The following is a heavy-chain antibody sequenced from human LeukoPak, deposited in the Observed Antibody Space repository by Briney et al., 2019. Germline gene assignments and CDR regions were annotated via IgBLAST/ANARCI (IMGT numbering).Heavy chain of an antibody. D-gene: IGHD6-13*01. V-gene: IGHV4-38-2*02. J-gene: IGHJ6*03. CDR2: IYHSGST. Sequence: SETLSLTCAVSGYSISSGYYWGWIRQPPGKGLEWIGSIYHSGSTYYNPSLKSRVTISVDTSKNQFSLKLSSVTAADTAVYYCAREGYSSYYYYYYYMDVWGKGTTVTVSS. CDR1: GYSISSGYY. CDR3: AREGYSSYYYYYYYMDV.